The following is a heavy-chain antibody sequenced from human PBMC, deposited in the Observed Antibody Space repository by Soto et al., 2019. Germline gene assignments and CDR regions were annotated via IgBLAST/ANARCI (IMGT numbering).Heavy chain of an antibody. D-gene: IGHD4-17*01. V-gene: IGHV4-59*01. J-gene: IGHJ4*02. CDR3: ARDLRYRDYQRGETYYFDL. CDR1: GGSISSYY. Sequence: SETLSLTCTVSGGSISSYYWSWIRQPPGKGLEWNGSIYYSGSTNYNPSLKSRVTISVDRSKNQFSLKLSSVTATDTAVYYCARDLRYRDYQRGETYYFDLWGQGTMVTVYS. CDR2: IYYSGST.